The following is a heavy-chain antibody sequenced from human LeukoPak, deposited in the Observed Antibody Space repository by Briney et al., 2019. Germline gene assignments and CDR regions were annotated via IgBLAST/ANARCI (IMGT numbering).Heavy chain of an antibody. V-gene: IGHV4-59*01. CDR3: ARGNFWSGYYPYFDY. Sequence: SETLSLTCTVSGGSISSYYWRWIRQPPGEGLEGRGYIYYSGSTNYNPSLKSRVTISVDTSKNQFSLKLSSVTAADTAVYYCARGNFWSGYYPYFDYWGQGTLVTVSS. CDR1: GGSISSYY. J-gene: IGHJ4*02. D-gene: IGHD3-3*01. CDR2: IYYSGST.